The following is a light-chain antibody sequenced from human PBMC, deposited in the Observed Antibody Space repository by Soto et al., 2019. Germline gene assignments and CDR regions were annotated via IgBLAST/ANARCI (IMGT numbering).Light chain of an antibody. Sequence: DIQMTQPPSSLSASVGDRVTITCQASQDISNYLNWYQQKPGKAPKLLIYDASNLETGVPSRFSGSGSGTDFTFTISSPQPEDIATYYCQQYDNLGITFGQGTRLEIK. V-gene: IGKV1-33*01. CDR2: DAS. CDR3: QQYDNLGIT. J-gene: IGKJ5*01. CDR1: QDISNY.